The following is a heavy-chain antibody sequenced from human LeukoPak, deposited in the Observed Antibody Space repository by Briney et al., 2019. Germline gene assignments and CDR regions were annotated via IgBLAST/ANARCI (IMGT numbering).Heavy chain of an antibody. D-gene: IGHD5-12*01. CDR3: ARDRGGYVIIDY. J-gene: IGHJ4*02. Sequence: ASVKVSCKASGYTFTGYYMHWVRHAPGQGLEWMGWIKPNSGGTNYAQKFQGRVTMTRDTSISTAYMELSRLRSDDTAVYYCARDRGGYVIIDYWGQGTLVTVSS. CDR2: IKPNSGGT. CDR1: GYTFTGYY. V-gene: IGHV1-2*02.